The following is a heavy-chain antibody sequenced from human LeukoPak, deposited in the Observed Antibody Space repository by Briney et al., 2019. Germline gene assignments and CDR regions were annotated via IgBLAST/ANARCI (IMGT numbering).Heavy chain of an antibody. D-gene: IGHD4-17*01. CDR3: ANPPTVTKTRFDP. CDR2: IKQDGNEK. V-gene: IGHV3-7*03. CDR1: GFRFNTFW. Sequence: GGSLRLSCAASGFRFNTFWMSWVRQAPGKGLEWVANIKQDGNEKYYADSVKGRFTISRDNGKNSLYLQMNSLRAEDTAVYYCANPPTVTKTRFDPWGQGILVTVSS. J-gene: IGHJ5*02.